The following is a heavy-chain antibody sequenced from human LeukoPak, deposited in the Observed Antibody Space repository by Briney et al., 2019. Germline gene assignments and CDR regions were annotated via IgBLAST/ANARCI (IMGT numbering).Heavy chain of an antibody. CDR3: ARDRPFGGVIDGMDV. CDR2: IWYDGSNK. D-gene: IGHD3-16*02. CDR1: GFTFSSYG. Sequence: PGGSLRLSCAASGFTFSSYGMHWVRQAPGKGLEWVAVIWYDGSNKYYADSVKGRFFISRDSSENTLYLQMNSLTAEDTAVYYCARDRPFGGVIDGMDVWGQGTTVTVSS. J-gene: IGHJ6*02. V-gene: IGHV3-33*01.